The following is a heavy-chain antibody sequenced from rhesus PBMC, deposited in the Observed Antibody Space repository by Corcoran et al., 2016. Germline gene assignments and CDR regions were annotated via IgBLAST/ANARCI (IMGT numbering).Heavy chain of an antibody. V-gene: IGHV4S7*01. D-gene: IGHD2-21*01. CDR1: GGSIRGDYG. CDR2: IDGSSGST. J-gene: IGHJ2*01. CDR3: ARVWYYWYFDL. Sequence: QVQLQESGPGLLKSSETLSLTCAVSGGSIRGDYGWGWIRQPPGKGLEWIGYIDGSSGSTYYNPALKSRVTISTDTSKNQVFLKLSSVTAADTAVYYCARVWYYWYFDLWGPGTPITISS.